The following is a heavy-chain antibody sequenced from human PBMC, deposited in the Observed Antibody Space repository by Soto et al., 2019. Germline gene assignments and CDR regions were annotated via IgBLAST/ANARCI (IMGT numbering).Heavy chain of an antibody. V-gene: IGHV1-46*01. CDR2: INPSGGST. D-gene: IGHD6-6*01. Sequence: QVQLVQSGAEVKKPGASVKVSCKASGYTFTSYYMHWVRQAPGQGLEWMGIINPSGGSTSYAQKFQGRVTMTRDTSTSTVYMELSSLISEDRAVYYCARPREDSCSSERTRYGMDVWGQGTTVTVSS. J-gene: IGHJ6*02. CDR1: GYTFTSYY. CDR3: ARPREDSCSSERTRYGMDV.